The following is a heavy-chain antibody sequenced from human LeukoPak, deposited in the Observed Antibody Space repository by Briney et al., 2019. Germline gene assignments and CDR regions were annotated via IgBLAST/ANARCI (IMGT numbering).Heavy chain of an antibody. Sequence: KASETLSLTCAVYGGSFSGYYWSWIRQPPVKALEWIGEINHSGSTNYNPSLKSRVTISVDTSKNQFSLKLSSVTAADTAVYYCARDLGGFRPDAFDIWGQGTMVTVSS. CDR2: INHSGST. CDR1: GGSFSGYY. V-gene: IGHV4-34*01. J-gene: IGHJ3*02. CDR3: ARDLGGFRPDAFDI. D-gene: IGHD3-16*01.